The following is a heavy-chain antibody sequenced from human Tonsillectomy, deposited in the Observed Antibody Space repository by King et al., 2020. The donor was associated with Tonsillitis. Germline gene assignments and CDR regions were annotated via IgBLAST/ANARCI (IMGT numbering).Heavy chain of an antibody. V-gene: IGHV4-59*01. D-gene: IGHD3-22*01. CDR3: ARHSMIVVAGDAFDI. Sequence: QLQESGPGLVKPSETLSLTCSVSGGSISSYYWSWIRQPPGKGLEWIGYIYYSGSTNYNPSLKSRITISVDTSKNHFSLKLSSVTAADTAVYYCARHSMIVVAGDAFDIWGQGTMVTVSS. CDR2: IYYSGST. CDR1: GGSISSYY. J-gene: IGHJ3*02.